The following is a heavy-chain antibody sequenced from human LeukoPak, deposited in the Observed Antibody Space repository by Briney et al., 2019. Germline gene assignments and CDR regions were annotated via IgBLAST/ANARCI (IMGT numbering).Heavy chain of an antibody. D-gene: IGHD2-2*01. CDR3: ARDCSSTSCYRGGFDP. CDR2: INQDGSEK. J-gene: IGHJ5*02. Sequence: PGGSLRLSCAASGFTFDSYWMTWVRQTPGKELEWVANINQDGSEKSYVDSVKGRFTIPRDNAKNSLFLQMNSLRDEDTAVYYCARDCSSTSCYRGGFDPWGQGTLVTVSS. V-gene: IGHV3-7*01. CDR1: GFTFDSYW.